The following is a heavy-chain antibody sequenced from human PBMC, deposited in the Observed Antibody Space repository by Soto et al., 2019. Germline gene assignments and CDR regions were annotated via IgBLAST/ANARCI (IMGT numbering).Heavy chain of an antibody. CDR1: GGSMSSGGYL. CDR2: IYYSGSS. J-gene: IGHJ6*04. Sequence: SETRSLTCTVSGGSMSSGGYLWSWVLHPPGKGLEWIGYIYYSGSSYHNPSLKSRLTMSVDTSKNQFSLKLTSVTAADTAVYYCARVGIACSSYSCHNNYYYAMDVWGEGNTVTVSS. CDR3: ARVGIACSSYSCHNNYYYAMDV. V-gene: IGHV4-30-4*01. D-gene: IGHD2-2*02.